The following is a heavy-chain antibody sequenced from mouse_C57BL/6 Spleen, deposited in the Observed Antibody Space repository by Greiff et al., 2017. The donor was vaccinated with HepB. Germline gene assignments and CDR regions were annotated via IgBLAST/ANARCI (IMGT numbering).Heavy chain of an antibody. CDR3: ARPYSNYDWYFDV. V-gene: IGHV1-55*01. CDR1: GYTFTSYW. J-gene: IGHJ1*03. CDR2: IYPGSGST. Sequence: QVQLQQPGAELVKPGASVKLSCKASGYTFTSYWITWVKQRPGQGLEWIGDIYPGSGSTNYNEKFKSKATLTVDTSSSTAYMQLSSLTSEDSAVYYCARPYSNYDWYFDVWGTGTTVTVSS. D-gene: IGHD2-5*01.